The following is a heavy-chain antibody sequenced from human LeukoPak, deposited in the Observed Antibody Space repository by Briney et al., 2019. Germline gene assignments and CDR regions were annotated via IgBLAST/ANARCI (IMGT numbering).Heavy chain of an antibody. V-gene: IGHV3-48*03. J-gene: IGHJ4*02. CDR3: AKGSSDNYSKLIDY. D-gene: IGHD3-22*01. CDR2: ISSSGSTI. Sequence: QPGGSLRLSCAASGFTFSSYEMNWVRQAPGKGLEWVSYISSSGSTIYYADSVKGRFTISRDNAKNSLYLQMNSLRAEDMALYYCAKGSSDNYSKLIDYWGQGTLVTVSS. CDR1: GFTFSSYE.